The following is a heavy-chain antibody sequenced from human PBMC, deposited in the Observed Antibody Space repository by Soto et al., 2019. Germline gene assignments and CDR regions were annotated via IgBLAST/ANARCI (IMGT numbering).Heavy chain of an antibody. CDR2: IWYDGSNK. J-gene: IGHJ6*02. V-gene: IGHV3-33*01. CDR3: ASEYCSGSSSLYYGMDV. D-gene: IGHD2-15*01. Sequence: QVQLVESGGGVVQPGRSLRLSCAASGFTFSSYGMHWVRQAPGKGLERVPVIWYDGSNKYYADSVKGRFTISRDTSKNTLYLQMDCLTADDTAVYYCASEYCSGSSSLYYGMDVWGQGTPVTVSS. CDR1: GFTFSSYG.